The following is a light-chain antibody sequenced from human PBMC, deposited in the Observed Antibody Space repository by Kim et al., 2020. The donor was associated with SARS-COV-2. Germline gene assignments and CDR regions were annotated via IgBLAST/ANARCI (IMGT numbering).Light chain of an antibody. CDR1: GSDVGAYTY. V-gene: IGLV2-11*01. CDR3: CSFAGMYTHV. CDR2: SVT. J-gene: IGLJ3*02. Sequence: QSALTQPRSVSGSPGQSVTISCTGTGSDVGAYTYISWYQQHTGKAPKLIIYSVTERPSGVPDRFSGSKSGPTASLTISGLQADDEADCYCCSFAGMYTHVFGGGTQLTVL.